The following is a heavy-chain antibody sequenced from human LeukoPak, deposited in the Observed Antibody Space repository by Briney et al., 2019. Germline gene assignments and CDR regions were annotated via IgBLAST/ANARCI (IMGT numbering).Heavy chain of an antibody. D-gene: IGHD2/OR15-2a*01. Sequence: GGSLRLSCAASGFTFSSSAMSWVRQAPGKGLEWVSSVRSSGGSTYYADSVKGRFTVSRDNSKDTLYLQMSSLRAEDTAVYYCAKVTVGTTSRLDTWGQGTLVTVSS. CDR2: VRSSGGST. CDR1: GFTFSSSA. CDR3: AKVTVGTTSRLDT. V-gene: IGHV3-23*01. J-gene: IGHJ5*02.